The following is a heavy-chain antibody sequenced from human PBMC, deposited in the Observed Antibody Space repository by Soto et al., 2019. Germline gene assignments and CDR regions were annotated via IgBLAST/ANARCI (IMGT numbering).Heavy chain of an antibody. CDR1: GYTFTSYY. V-gene: IGHV1-46*01. D-gene: IGHD3-3*01. CDR3: VTTIFGVVIIPY. J-gene: IGHJ4*02. Sequence: GASVKVSCKASGYTFTSYYMHWVRQAPGQGLEWMGIINPSGGSTSYAQKFQGRVTMTRDTSTSTVYMELSSLRSEDTAVYYCVTTIFGVVIIPYWGQGTLVTVSS. CDR2: INPSGGST.